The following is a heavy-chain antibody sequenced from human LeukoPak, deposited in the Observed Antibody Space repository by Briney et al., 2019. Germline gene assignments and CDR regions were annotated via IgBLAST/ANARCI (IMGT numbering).Heavy chain of an antibody. V-gene: IGHV3-21*01. J-gene: IGHJ4*02. CDR3: ARGASRADY. Sequence: GGSLRFSCAASGFTFRSYNMNWVRQAPGKRPEWVSSISSSSSYIYYADSVKGRFTISRDNAKNSLYLQMNSLRAEDTALYYCARGASRADYWGQGTLVTVSS. CDR1: GFTFRSYN. CDR2: ISSSSSYI.